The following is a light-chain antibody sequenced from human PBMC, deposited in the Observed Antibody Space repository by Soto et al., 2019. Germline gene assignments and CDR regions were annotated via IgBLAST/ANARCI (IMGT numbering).Light chain of an antibody. V-gene: IGLV1-47*02. J-gene: IGLJ2*01. CDR3: AAWDDSLSGV. Sequence: QSVLTQPPSASGTPGQRVAISCSGSSSNIASNFVYWYQQVPGTAPKLLIFSDNQRPSGVPDRFSGSKSGTSASLAISGLRSEDEGDYYCAAWDDSLSGVFGGGTKLTVL. CDR1: SSNIASNF. CDR2: SDN.